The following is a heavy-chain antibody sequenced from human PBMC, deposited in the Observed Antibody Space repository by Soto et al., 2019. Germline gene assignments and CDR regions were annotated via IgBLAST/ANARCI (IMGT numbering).Heavy chain of an antibody. CDR2: MNPNSGHT. V-gene: IGHV1-8*01. CDR1: GYTFTIFD. D-gene: IGHD1-1*01. Sequence: ASVKVSCKASGYTFTIFDINCVRQATGQGLDWMGWMNPNSGHTGYAQKFQGRVTMTRDTSISTAYMELSSLRYEDTAVYYCTRGRNSGDGYNGGGYWGQGTLVTVS. CDR3: TRGRNSGDGYNGGGY. J-gene: IGHJ4*02.